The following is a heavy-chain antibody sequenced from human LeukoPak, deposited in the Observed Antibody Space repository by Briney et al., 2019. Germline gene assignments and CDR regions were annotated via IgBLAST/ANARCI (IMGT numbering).Heavy chain of an antibody. CDR2: MNPNSGNT. J-gene: IGHJ3*02. CDR1: GYTFTSYD. CDR3: ARAPLDYGDSRAAFDI. V-gene: IGHV1-8*01. D-gene: IGHD4-17*01. Sequence: ASVKVSCKASGYTFTSYDINWVRQATGQGLEWMGWMNPNSGNTGYAQKFQGRVTMTRNTSISTAYMELSSLRSEDTAVYYCARAPLDYGDSRAAFDIWGQGTMVTVSS.